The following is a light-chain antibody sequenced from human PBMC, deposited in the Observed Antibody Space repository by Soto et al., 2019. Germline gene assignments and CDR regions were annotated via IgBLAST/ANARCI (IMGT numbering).Light chain of an antibody. CDR1: QDIGND. Sequence: AIQMTQSPSSVSASLGDRVTITCRASQDIGNDLAWYQQRPGQAPKLLIYAASSLQSGLPSRFSGGGSGTDFTLTINNLQPGDIATYYCLQYYNFPLTFGGGTKVEIK. V-gene: IGKV1-6*01. CDR2: AAS. CDR3: LQYYNFPLT. J-gene: IGKJ4*01.